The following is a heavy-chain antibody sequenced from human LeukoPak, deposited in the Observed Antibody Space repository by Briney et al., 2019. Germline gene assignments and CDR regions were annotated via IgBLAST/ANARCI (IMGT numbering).Heavy chain of an antibody. CDR3: ATLSSVDPTY. D-gene: IGHD3-9*01. CDR1: GYTFTDYY. CDR2: INFNSGGT. V-gene: IGHV1-2*02. Sequence: ASVKVSCKASGYTFTDYYMHWVRQAPGQGLEWVGWINFNSGGTKYAQNFQGRVTMTRDTSISTAFMNLSGLTSDDTAVHYCATLSSVDPTYWGQGTLVTVSS. J-gene: IGHJ4*02.